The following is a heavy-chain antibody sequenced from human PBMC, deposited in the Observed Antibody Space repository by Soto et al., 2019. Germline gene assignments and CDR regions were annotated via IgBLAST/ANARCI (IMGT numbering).Heavy chain of an antibody. CDR2: IKQDGSEK. V-gene: IGHV3-7*01. CDR3: AREIAVAGLGALDI. CDR1: GFTFSSYW. D-gene: IGHD6-19*01. J-gene: IGHJ3*02. Sequence: GGSLRLSCAASGFTFSSYWMSWVRQAPGKGLEWVANIKQDGSEKYYVDSVKGRFTISRDNAKNSLYLQMNSLRAEDTAVYYCAREIAVAGLGALDIWGQGTMVTVSS.